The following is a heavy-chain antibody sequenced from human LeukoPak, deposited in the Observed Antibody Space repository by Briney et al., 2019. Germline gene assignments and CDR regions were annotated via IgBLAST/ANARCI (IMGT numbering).Heavy chain of an antibody. Sequence: GESLKISCKGFGYSFTRHWIGWVRQMPGKGLECMGIIHPGDSETRYSPSFQGQVTISADKSISTAYLQWSGLKASDTAMYYCARRLGATQPYFDFWGQGALVTVSS. D-gene: IGHD1-26*01. CDR3: ARRLGATQPYFDF. CDR1: GYSFTRHW. V-gene: IGHV5-51*01. CDR2: IHPGDSET. J-gene: IGHJ4*02.